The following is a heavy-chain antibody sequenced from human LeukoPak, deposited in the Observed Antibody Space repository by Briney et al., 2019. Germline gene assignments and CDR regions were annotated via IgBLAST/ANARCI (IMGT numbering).Heavy chain of an antibody. V-gene: IGHV3-48*03. CDR1: VVTFYTYG. CDR3: AELGITMIGGV. Sequence: PGGSLRLSCAPSVVTFYTYGMNCVREAPGKGLEWVSDISISGIIIYYADTVNGRFAISKDNAQTSLYLQMNGQSGEDTAVYYCAELGITMIGGVWGKGTTVTISS. J-gene: IGHJ6*04. D-gene: IGHD3-10*02. CDR2: ISISGIII.